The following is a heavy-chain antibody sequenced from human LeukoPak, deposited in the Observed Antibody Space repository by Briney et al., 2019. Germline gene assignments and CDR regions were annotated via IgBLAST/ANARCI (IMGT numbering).Heavy chain of an antibody. D-gene: IGHD7-27*01. J-gene: IGHJ5*02. CDR2: INTNTGIP. CDR1: GYTFTTDA. V-gene: IGHV7-4-1*02. CDR3: ASGEYFDP. Sequence: GASVKISCKASGYTFTTDAMNWVRQAPGQGLEWMGWINTNTGIPTYAQGFTGRFVFSLDTSVTTAYLQISSLKAEDTAVYYCASGEYFDPWGQGTLVTVSS.